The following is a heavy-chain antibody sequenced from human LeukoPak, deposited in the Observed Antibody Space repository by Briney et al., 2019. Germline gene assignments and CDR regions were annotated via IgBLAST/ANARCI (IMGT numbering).Heavy chain of an antibody. Sequence: GGSLRLSCAASGVSLSTHYMSWVRKAPGQGLELVCNINKDGTEDNYVDSVMGRFTISRDNAKNSLYLQMDSLRVEDTAVYYCARVRNYDKSDYYRDLDYWGRGTLVTVSS. J-gene: IGHJ4*02. CDR3: ARVRNYDKSDYYRDLDY. V-gene: IGHV3-7*01. D-gene: IGHD3-22*01. CDR1: GVSLSTHY. CDR2: INKDGTED.